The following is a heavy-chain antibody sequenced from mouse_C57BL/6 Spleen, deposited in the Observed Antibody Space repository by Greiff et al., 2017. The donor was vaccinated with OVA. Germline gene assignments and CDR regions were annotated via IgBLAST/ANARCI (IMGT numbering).Heavy chain of an antibody. D-gene: IGHD2-1*01. V-gene: IGHV1-53*01. Sequence: QVHVKQPGTELVKPGASVKLSCKASGYTFTSYWMHWVKQRPGQGLEWIGNINPSNGGTNYNEKFKSKATLTVDKSSSTAYMQLSSLTSEDSAVYYCARYGNYLYYAMDYWGQGTSVTVSS. CDR3: ARYGNYLYYAMDY. CDR1: GYTFTSYW. J-gene: IGHJ4*01. CDR2: INPSNGGT.